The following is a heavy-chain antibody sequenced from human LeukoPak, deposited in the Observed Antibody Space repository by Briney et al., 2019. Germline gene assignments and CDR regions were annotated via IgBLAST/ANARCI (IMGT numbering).Heavy chain of an antibody. CDR1: GGSISSYY. CDR3: ARHILTAGSIQ. CDR2: VYNSETT. D-gene: IGHD3-9*01. J-gene: IGHJ4*02. V-gene: IGHV4-59*08. Sequence: SETLSLTCTISGGSISSYYWSWIRQAPGKGLEWIAYVYNSETTKYNPSLKSRVTISVDTSKRQFSLKLTSVTAADTAFYYCARHILTAGSIQWGQGTLVTVSS.